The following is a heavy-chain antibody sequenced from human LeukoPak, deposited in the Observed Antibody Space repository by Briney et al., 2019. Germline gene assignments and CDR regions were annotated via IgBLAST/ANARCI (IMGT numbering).Heavy chain of an antibody. V-gene: IGHV1-69*05. CDR2: IIPFLDTS. D-gene: IGHD5-12*01. J-gene: IGHJ5*02. CDR1: GGTFSKYA. Sequence: SVKVSYKASGGTFSKYALSWVRQAPGQGLEWMGAIIPFLDTSNYPPKFQDRVTITTDESTSTAYMDLSSLRSDDTAVYYCARAQAGNYDWPLDLWGQGTLVTVSS. CDR3: ARAQAGNYDWPLDL.